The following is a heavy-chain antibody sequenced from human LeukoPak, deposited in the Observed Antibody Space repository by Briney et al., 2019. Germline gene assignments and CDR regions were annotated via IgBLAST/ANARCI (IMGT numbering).Heavy chain of an antibody. CDR2: ISTYNGHT. CDR1: GYTFTSYG. D-gene: IGHD4-17*01. V-gene: IGHV1-18*01. J-gene: IGHJ4*02. Sequence: ASVKVSCKASGYTFTSYGISWVRQAPGQGLEYMGWISTYNGHTNYAQKFQDRVTMTAETSTNTGYMELRSLRSDDTAVYYCATGDPYSFDYWGQGTLVTVAS. CDR3: ATGDPYSFDY.